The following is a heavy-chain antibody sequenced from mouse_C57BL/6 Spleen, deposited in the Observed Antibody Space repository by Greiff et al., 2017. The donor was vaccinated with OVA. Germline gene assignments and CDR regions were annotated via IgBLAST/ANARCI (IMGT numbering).Heavy chain of an antibody. CDR3: ARHRITTGYYAMDY. D-gene: IGHD1-2*01. V-gene: IGHV5-6*01. CDR2: ISSGGSYT. CDR1: GFTFSSYG. J-gene: IGHJ4*01. Sequence: EVKLQESGGDLVKPGGSLKLSCAASGFTFSSYGMSWVRQTPDKRLEWVATISSGGSYTYYPDSVKGRFTISRDNAKNTLYLQMSSLKSEDTAMYYCARHRITTGYYAMDYWGQGTSVTVSS.